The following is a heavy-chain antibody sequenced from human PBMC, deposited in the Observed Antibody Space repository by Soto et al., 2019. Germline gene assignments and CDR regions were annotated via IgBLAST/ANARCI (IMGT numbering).Heavy chain of an antibody. V-gene: IGHV3-23*01. Sequence: GGSLRLSCAASGFTFSSYAMSWVRQAPGKGLEWVSAISGSGGSTYYADSVKGRFTISRDNSKNTLYLQMNSLRAEDTAVYYCAKVRAGHSGRRNYNSAYDAFDIWGQGTMVTVSS. CDR3: AKVRAGHSGRRNYNSAYDAFDI. CDR1: GFTFSSYA. J-gene: IGHJ3*02. D-gene: IGHD1-7*01. CDR2: ISGSGGST.